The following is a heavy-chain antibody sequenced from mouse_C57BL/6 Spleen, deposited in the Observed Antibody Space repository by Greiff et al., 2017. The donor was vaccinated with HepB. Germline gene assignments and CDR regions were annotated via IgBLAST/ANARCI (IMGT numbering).Heavy chain of an antibody. D-gene: IGHD1-1*01. CDR2: ISYDGSN. Sequence: VQLQQSGPGLVKPSQSLSLTCSVTGYSITSGYYWNWIRQFPGNKLEWMGYISYDGSNNYNPSLKNRISITRDTSKNQFFLKLNSVTTEDTATYYCARMGFTTVVATNFDYWGQGTTLTVSS. J-gene: IGHJ2*01. CDR3: ARMGFTTVVATNFDY. CDR1: GYSITSGYY. V-gene: IGHV3-6*01.